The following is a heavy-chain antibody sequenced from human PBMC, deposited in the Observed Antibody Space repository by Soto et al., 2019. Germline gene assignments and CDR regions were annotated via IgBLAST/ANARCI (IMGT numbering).Heavy chain of an antibody. Sequence: GGSLRLSCAASGFTVISSYMSWVRQAPGKGLECVSVIYSGGSTYYADSVKGRFTISRDNSNNTLYLQMSSLRGEDTAVYYCARGYTAAPRTSHFDYWGQGTLVTVSS. CDR1: GFTVISSY. CDR3: ARGYTAAPRTSHFDY. D-gene: IGHD6-13*01. CDR2: IYSGGST. J-gene: IGHJ4*02. V-gene: IGHV3-66*01.